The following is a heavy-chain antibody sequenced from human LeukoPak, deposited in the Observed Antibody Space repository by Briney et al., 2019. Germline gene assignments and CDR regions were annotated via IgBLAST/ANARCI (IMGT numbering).Heavy chain of an antibody. V-gene: IGHV3-30-3*01. D-gene: IGHD6-19*01. CDR1: GFTFSSYA. J-gene: IGHJ6*02. CDR2: ISYDGSNK. Sequence: PGGSLRLSCAASGFTFSSYAMHWVRQAPGKGLEWVAVISYDGSNKYYADPVKGRFTISRDNSKNTLYLQMNSLRAEDTAVYYCASHGSGWPDYYYYGMDAWGQGTTVTVSS. CDR3: ASHGSGWPDYYYYGMDA.